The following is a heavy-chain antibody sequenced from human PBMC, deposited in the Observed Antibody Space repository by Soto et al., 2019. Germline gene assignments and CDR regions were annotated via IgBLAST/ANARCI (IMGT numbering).Heavy chain of an antibody. CDR1: GFTFSNYW. D-gene: IGHD3-9*01. CDR2: ISIDGSST. J-gene: IGHJ4*02. Sequence: PGGSLRLSCAGSGFTFSNYWMHWVRQAPGKGLVWVSRISIDGSSTTYADSVKGRFTISRDNAKNTLYLQMNSLRAEDTAVYYCTILTGRDSDYWGQGTLVTVSS. V-gene: IGHV3-74*01. CDR3: TILTGRDSDY.